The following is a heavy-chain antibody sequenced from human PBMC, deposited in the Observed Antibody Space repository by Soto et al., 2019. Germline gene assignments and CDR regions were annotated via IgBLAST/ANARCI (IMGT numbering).Heavy chain of an antibody. Sequence: ASVKVSCKASGYTFTSYGISWVRQAPGQGLEWMGWISAYNGNTNYAQKFQGRVTMTRDTSTSTVYMELSSLRSEDTAVYYCAREGYDSSGYYPDYWGQGTLVTVSS. CDR1: GYTFTSYG. J-gene: IGHJ4*02. CDR3: AREGYDSSGYYPDY. CDR2: ISAYNGNT. V-gene: IGHV1-18*01. D-gene: IGHD3-22*01.